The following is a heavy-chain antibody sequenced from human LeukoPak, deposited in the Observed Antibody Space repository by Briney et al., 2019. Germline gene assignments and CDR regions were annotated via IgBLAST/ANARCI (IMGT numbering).Heavy chain of an antibody. CDR3: ARVVWTIAVAGTGTYDY. CDR2: ISAYNGNT. Sequence: GASVTVSCKASGYTFTSYGISWVRQAPGQGLEWMGWISAYNGNTNYAQKLQGRVTMTTDTSTSTAYMELRSLRSDDTAVYYCARVVWTIAVAGTGTYDYWGQGTLVTVSS. J-gene: IGHJ4*02. CDR1: GYTFTSYG. V-gene: IGHV1-18*01. D-gene: IGHD6-19*01.